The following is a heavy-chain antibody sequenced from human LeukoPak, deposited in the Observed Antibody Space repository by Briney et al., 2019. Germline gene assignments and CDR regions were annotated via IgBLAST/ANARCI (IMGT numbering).Heavy chain of an antibody. D-gene: IGHD5-12*01. J-gene: IGHJ4*02. Sequence: SETLLLTCTVSGASISSTSCYWGWIRQPPGKGLEWIGYIYDSGSTFYNPSLKSRVTISVDTSRNQFSLKLSSVTAADTAVYYCARALDIVATITPIDYWGQGTLVTVSS. CDR2: IYDSGST. V-gene: IGHV4-39*01. CDR3: ARALDIVATITPIDY. CDR1: GASISSTSCY.